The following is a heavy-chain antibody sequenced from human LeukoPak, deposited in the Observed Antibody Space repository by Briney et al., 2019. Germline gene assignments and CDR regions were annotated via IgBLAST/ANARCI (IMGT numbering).Heavy chain of an antibody. CDR2: IYTSGST. CDR1: GGSISSYY. CDR3: ARENPAAPTLDY. V-gene: IGHV4-4*07. Sequence: PSETLSLTCTVSGGSISSYYWSWIPHPAGKGLEWIGRIYTSGSTNYNPSLKRRVTMSVDTSKNQFSLKLSSVTAADTAVYYCARENPAAPTLDYWGQGTLVTVSS. D-gene: IGHD6-6*01. J-gene: IGHJ4*02.